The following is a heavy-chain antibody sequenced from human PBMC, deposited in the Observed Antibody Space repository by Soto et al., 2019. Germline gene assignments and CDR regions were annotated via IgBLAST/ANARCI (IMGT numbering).Heavy chain of an antibody. V-gene: IGHV3-23*01. Sequence: PGGSLRLSCAASGFTFSSYAMSWVRQAPGKGLEWVAAISGSGGSTYYADSVKGRFTISRDNSKNTLYLQMNSLRAEDTAIYYCAKDNCSGGDCFSRFDCWGQGTQVTVSS. CDR1: GFTFSSYA. J-gene: IGHJ4*02. CDR2: ISGSGGST. D-gene: IGHD2-15*01. CDR3: AKDNCSGGDCFSRFDC.